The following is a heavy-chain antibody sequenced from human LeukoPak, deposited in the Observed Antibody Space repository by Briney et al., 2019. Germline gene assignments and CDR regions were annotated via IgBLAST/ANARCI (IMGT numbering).Heavy chain of an antibody. CDR2: ISAYNGNT. Sequence: ASVKVSCKASGYTFTSYGISWVRQAPGQGLEWIGWISAYNGNTNYAQKLQGRVTMTTDTSTSTAYMELRSLRSDDTAVYYCAGTDSSGYNWFDPWGQGTLVTVSS. V-gene: IGHV1-18*01. J-gene: IGHJ5*02. CDR3: AGTDSSGYNWFDP. CDR1: GYTFTSYG. D-gene: IGHD6-19*01.